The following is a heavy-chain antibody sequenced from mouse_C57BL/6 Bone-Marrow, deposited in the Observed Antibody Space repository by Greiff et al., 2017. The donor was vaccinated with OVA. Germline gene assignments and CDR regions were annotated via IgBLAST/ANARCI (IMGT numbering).Heavy chain of an antibody. V-gene: IGHV1-76*01. CDR3: ARRGMDY. J-gene: IGHJ4*01. CDR2: IYPGSGNT. CDR1: GYTFTDYY. Sequence: QVQLQQSGAELVRPGASVKLSCKASGYTFTDYYINWVKQRPGQGLEWIARIYPGSGNTYYNEKFKGKATLTAEKSSSTAYMQLSSLTSEDSAVYFCARRGMDYWGQGTSVTVSS.